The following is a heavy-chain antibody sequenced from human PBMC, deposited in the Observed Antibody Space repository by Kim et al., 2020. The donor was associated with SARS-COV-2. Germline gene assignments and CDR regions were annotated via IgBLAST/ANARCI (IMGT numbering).Heavy chain of an antibody. CDR1: GFTFRKYW. CDR3: ARNSGGGRDISGDYFDY. CDR2: IEEDGDEK. Sequence: GGSLRLSCKFSGFTFRKYWMSWVRQAPGKGLEWVANIEEDGDEKYYGDSVKGRFAVSRDNAEKSLYLQMNSLGVEDTAIYYCARNSGGGRDISGDYFDY. V-gene: IGHV3-7*03. D-gene: IGHD2-21*02. J-gene: IGHJ4*01.